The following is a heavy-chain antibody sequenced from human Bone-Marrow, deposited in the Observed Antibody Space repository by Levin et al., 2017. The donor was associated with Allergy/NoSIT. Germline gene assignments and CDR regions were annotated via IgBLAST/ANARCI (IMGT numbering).Heavy chain of an antibody. J-gene: IGHJ4*02. V-gene: IGHV3-30*18. CDR1: GFGFHNYV. D-gene: IGHD6-19*01. CDR3: AKPYSSSLNRFEY. Sequence: GGSLRLSCAASGFGFHNYVMHWVRQAPGKGLEWVAAISYDDAKQYYADSVRGRFTVSRDNSKNTLFLQLSSLRPEDTAVYYCAKPYSSSLNRFEYWGQGTLVTVSS. CDR2: ISYDDAKQ.